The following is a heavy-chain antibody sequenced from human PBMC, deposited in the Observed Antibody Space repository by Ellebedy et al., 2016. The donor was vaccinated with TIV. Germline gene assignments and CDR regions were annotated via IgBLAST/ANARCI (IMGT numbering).Heavy chain of an antibody. J-gene: IGHJ6*02. V-gene: IGHV3-30*02. D-gene: IGHD4-17*01. CDR3: VKGAFPVPTVMAV. Sequence: GESLKISCATSGFSTSGMHWVRQAPGKGLEWVAFIRSDGSTKYYADSVKDRFTISRETSKNTLDLQMNSLRPEDTALYYCVKGAFPVPTVMAVWGQGTMVSVSS. CDR1: GFSTSG. CDR2: IRSDGSTK.